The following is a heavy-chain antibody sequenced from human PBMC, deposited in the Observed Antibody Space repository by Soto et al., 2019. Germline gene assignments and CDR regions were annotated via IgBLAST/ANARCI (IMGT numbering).Heavy chain of an antibody. J-gene: IGHJ6*03. Sequence: PSETLSLTCTVSGGSISSYYWSWIRQPPGKGLEWIGYIYYSGSTNYNPSLKSRVTISVDTSKNQFSLKLSSVTAADTAVYYCARLGFWSGRTDYYYYMDVWGKGTTVTVSS. CDR3: ARLGFWSGRTDYYYYMDV. D-gene: IGHD3-3*01. V-gene: IGHV4-59*08. CDR2: IYYSGST. CDR1: GGSISSYY.